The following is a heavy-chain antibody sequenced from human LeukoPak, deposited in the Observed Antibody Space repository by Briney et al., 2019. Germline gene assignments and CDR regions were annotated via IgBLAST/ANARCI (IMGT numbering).Heavy chain of an antibody. V-gene: IGHV3-23*01. CDR1: GFTFRSYA. CDR3: AKGVGEFGFRFDS. J-gene: IGHJ4*02. Sequence: GGSLRLSCGASGFTFRSYAMSWVRQAPGKGLEWVSAITTTGKTYFADSVKGRFTISRDNSKNTLYLQMNSLTAADTAVYYCAKGVGEFGFRFDSWGQGTLVTVSS. D-gene: IGHD3-16*01. CDR2: ITTTGKT.